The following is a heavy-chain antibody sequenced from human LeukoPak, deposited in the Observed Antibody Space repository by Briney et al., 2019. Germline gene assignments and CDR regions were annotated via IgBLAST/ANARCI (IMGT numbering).Heavy chain of an antibody. CDR2: ISSSSSYI. D-gene: IGHD2-2*02. Sequence: PGGSLRLSCAASGFTFSSYSMNWVRQAPGKGLEWVSSISSSSSYIYYADSVKGRFTISRDNAKNSLYLQMNSLRAEDTAVYYCARSEPAAIGHAFDIWGQGTMVTVSS. V-gene: IGHV3-21*01. CDR3: ARSEPAAIGHAFDI. J-gene: IGHJ3*02. CDR1: GFTFSSYS.